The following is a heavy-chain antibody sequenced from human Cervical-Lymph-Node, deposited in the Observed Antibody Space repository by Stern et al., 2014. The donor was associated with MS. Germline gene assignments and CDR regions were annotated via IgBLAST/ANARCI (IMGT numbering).Heavy chain of an antibody. V-gene: IGHV4-39*01. Sequence: QLQLQESGPGLVKPSETLSLTCIVSGVSISSSHYYWGWIRQPPGKGLEWIGSISDTGPTSYNPSLKGGVPMSVDPPRTQSPQKRSFVTAADTAVYYCARLVYYYGSGNFNYWGQGTLVTVSS. D-gene: IGHD3-10*01. CDR1: GVSISSSHYY. CDR3: ARLVYYYGSGNFNY. CDR2: ISDTGPT. J-gene: IGHJ4*02.